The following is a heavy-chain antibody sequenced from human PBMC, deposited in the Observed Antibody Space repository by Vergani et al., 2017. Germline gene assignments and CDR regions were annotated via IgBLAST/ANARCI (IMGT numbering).Heavy chain of an antibody. D-gene: IGHD3-10*01. CDR1: GFTFGYYA. Sequence: EVQMVESGGGLVKPGGSLRLSCVASGFTFGYYAMDWFRQAPGQGLEWVGGIRSKAYGQATIYAASVKGRFTISRDGSKSIAYLQMNNLQTEDTAMYYCVRDQVTMLRGSDALDIWGQGTMVTVSS. CDR3: VRDQVTMLRGSDALDI. V-gene: IGHV3-49*05. CDR2: IRSKAYGQAT. J-gene: IGHJ3*02.